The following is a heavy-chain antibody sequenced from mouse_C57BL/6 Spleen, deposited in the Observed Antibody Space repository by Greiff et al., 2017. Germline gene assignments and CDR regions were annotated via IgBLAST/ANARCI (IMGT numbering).Heavy chain of an antibody. CDR1: GYTFTGYW. V-gene: IGHV1-9*01. J-gene: IGHJ1*03. CDR2: ILPGSGST. D-gene: IGHD4-1*01. Sequence: QVQLQQSGAELMKPGASVKLSCKATGYTFTGYWIEWVKQRPGHGLEWIGEILPGSGSTNYNEKFKGKATFTADTSSNTAYMQLSSLTTEDSAIYYCARGLGVQEGEKLGRDWYFDVWGTGTTVTVSS. CDR3: ARGLGVQEGEKLGRDWYFDV.